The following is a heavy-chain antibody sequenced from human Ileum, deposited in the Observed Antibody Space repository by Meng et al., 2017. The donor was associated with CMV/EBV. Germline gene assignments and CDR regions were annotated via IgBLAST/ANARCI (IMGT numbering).Heavy chain of an antibody. CDR3: ARSIAAAAMRWFDP. V-gene: IGHV3-21*05. J-gene: IGHJ5*02. CDR1: GFTFSSYS. CDR2: ISSSSSYI. D-gene: IGHD6-13*01. Sequence: GGSLRLSCAASGFTFSSYSMNWVRQAPGKGLEWVSYISSSSSYIYYADSVKGRFTISRDNAKNSLYLQMNSLRAEDTAVYYCARSIAAAAMRWFDPWGQGTLVTVSS.